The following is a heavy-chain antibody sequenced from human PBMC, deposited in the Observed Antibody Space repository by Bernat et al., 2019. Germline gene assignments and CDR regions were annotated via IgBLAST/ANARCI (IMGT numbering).Heavy chain of an antibody. CDR2: MNPNSGNT. Sequence: QVQLVQSGAEVKKPGSSVKVSCKASGYTFTSYDINWVRQATGQGLEWMGWMNPNSGNTGYAQKFQGRVTITRQTSISTANMERRSMRSEHTAVYSCARWGITGTTTGGSFDYWGQGTLVTVSS. D-gene: IGHD1-20*01. V-gene: IGHV1-8*01. CDR3: ARWGITGTTTGGSFDY. CDR1: GYTFTSYD. J-gene: IGHJ4*02.